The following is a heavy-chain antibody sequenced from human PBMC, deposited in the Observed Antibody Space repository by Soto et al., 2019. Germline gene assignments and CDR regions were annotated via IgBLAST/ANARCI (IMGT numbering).Heavy chain of an antibody. CDR3: AKSGTGRFDS. D-gene: IGHD3-10*01. Sequence: HPGGSLRLSCATSGYTFSTCWMHWVRQAPGEGLIWVSRINNDGSSTIYAESVKGRFTISRDNAKNTLYLQMNSLRAEDTAVYFCAKSGTGRFDSWGQGILVTVSS. V-gene: IGHV3-74*01. J-gene: IGHJ4*02. CDR2: INNDGSST. CDR1: GYTFSTCW.